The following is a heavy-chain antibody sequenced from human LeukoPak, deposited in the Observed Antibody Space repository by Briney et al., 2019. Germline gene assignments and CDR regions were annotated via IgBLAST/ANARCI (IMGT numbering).Heavy chain of an antibody. V-gene: IGHV1-2*02. CDR3: ARGAGAVGATGAFDI. CDR1: GYTFTGYY. Sequence: ASVKVSCKASGYTFTGYYMHWVRQAPGQGLEWMGWINPNSGGTNYAQKFQGRVTITADKSTSTAYMELSSLRSEDTAVYYCARGAGAVGATGAFDIWGQGTMVTVSS. J-gene: IGHJ3*02. CDR2: INPNSGGT. D-gene: IGHD1-26*01.